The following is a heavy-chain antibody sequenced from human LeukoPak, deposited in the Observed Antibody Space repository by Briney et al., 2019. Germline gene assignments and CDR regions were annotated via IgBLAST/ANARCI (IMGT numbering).Heavy chain of an antibody. Sequence: ASVKVSCKASGYTFTSYYMHWVRQAPGQGLEWMGIINPSGGSTSYAQKFQGRVTMTTDTSTSTAYMELRSLRSDDTAVYYCASSKWSAGGDYYHYMDVWGKGTTVTVSS. J-gene: IGHJ6*03. CDR1: GYTFTSYY. CDR2: INPSGGST. CDR3: ASSKWSAGGDYYHYMDV. V-gene: IGHV1-46*01. D-gene: IGHD6-13*01.